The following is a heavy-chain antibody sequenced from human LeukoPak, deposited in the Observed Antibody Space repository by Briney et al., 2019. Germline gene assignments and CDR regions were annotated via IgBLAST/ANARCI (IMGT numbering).Heavy chain of an antibody. CDR3: ARARGQSGNHFDY. V-gene: IGHV4-59*08. D-gene: IGHD3-10*01. CDR1: GGSISSYY. Sequence: SETLSLTCTVSGGSISSYYWSWIRHPPGKGLERIGYIYYSGSTNYNPSLKSRVTISVDTSKNQYSLKLSSVTAADTAVYYCARARGQSGNHFDYSGQGTLVTVSS. J-gene: IGHJ4*02. CDR2: IYYSGST.